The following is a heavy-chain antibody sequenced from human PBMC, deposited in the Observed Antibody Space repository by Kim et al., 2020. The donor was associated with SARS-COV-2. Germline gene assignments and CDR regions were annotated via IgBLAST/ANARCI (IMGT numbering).Heavy chain of an antibody. D-gene: IGHD4-4*01. CDR1: GFTFSTYN. J-gene: IGHJ4*02. CDR2: IGSSGTAI. Sequence: GGSLRLSCAASGFTFSTYNMNWVRQAPGKWLEWLSDIGSSGTAIHYADSVKGRFTISRDNVKNSLYLQMDSLRAEDTAVYFCARSNKGFDYCGQGTLVTVSS. V-gene: IGHV3-48*01. CDR3: ARSNKGFDY.